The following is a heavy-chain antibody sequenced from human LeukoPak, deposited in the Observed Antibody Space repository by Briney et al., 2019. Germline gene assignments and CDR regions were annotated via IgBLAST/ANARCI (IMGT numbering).Heavy chain of an antibody. D-gene: IGHD6-19*01. V-gene: IGHV4-4*07. CDR3: ARSQIAVAGTFWFDP. CDR2: IYTSGST. Sequence: SETLSLTCTVSGGSISSYYWSWIRQPAGKGLEWIGRIYTSGSTNYNPSLKSRVTMSVDTSKNQFSLKLSSVTAADTAVYYCARSQIAVAGTFWFDPWGQGTLVTVSS. J-gene: IGHJ5*02. CDR1: GGSISSYY.